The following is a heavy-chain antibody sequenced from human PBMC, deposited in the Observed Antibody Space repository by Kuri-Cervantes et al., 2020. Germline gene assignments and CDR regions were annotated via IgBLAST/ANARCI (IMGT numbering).Heavy chain of an antibody. Sequence: ASVKVSCKASGYTFTGHYIHWVRQAPGQGVEWMGRINPNSGGTQYAQKFRGRVTMTRDTSISTAYMELSRLRSDDTAVYYCARDRIVGATGFDYWGQGTLVTVSS. CDR1: GYTFTGHY. CDR3: ARDRIVGATGFDY. CDR2: INPNSGGT. D-gene: IGHD1-26*01. V-gene: IGHV1-2*06. J-gene: IGHJ4*02.